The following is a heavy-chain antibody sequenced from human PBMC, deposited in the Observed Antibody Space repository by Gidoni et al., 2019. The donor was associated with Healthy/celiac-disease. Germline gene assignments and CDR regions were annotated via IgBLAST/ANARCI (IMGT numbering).Heavy chain of an antibody. CDR2: ISWNSGSI. J-gene: IGHJ4*02. V-gene: IGHV3-9*01. Sequence: EVQLVESVGGLVQPCRSLILSCAAAGVTFDDYDMHCVRQAPGKGLECVAGISWNSGSIGYADSVKGRFTISRDNAKNSLYLQMNSLRAEDTALYYCAKESYSHWGHSAFDYWGQGTLVTVSS. D-gene: IGHD7-27*01. CDR3: AKESYSHWGHSAFDY. CDR1: GVTFDDYD.